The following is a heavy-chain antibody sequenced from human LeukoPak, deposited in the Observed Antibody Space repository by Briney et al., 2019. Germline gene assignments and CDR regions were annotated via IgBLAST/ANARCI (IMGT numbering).Heavy chain of an antibody. CDR1: GYTFTNFG. J-gene: IGHJ6*02. Sequence: ASVKVSCKASGYTFTNFGINWVRQAPGQGLEWMGWISAHNGNTNYGQKLQGRVTMTTDTSTSTAYMELRSLRSDDTAVYYCARGVDYYDTMTGDEFYSNYGMDVWGQGTTVTVSS. CDR3: ARGVDYYDTMTGDEFYSNYGMDV. V-gene: IGHV1-18*01. D-gene: IGHD3-9*01. CDR2: ISAHNGNT.